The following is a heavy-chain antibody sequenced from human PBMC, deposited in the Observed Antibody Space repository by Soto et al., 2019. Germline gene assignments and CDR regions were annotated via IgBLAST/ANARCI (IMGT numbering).Heavy chain of an antibody. CDR3: ARAEYRGSDSVNEYFQH. CDR2: TYYRSKWYN. Sequence: SQTLSLTCVISGDSVSSNSAAWNWIRQSPSRGLEWLGRTYYRSKWYNDYAVSVKSRITINPDTSKNQFSLQLNSVTPEDTAVYYCARAEYRGSDSVNEYFQHWGQGTLVTVSS. J-gene: IGHJ1*01. V-gene: IGHV6-1*01. D-gene: IGHD1-26*01. CDR1: GDSVSSNSAA.